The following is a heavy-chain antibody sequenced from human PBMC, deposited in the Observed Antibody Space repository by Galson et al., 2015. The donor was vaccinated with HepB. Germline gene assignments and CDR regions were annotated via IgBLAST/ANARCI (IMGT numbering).Heavy chain of an antibody. CDR2: VYYIGTT. Sequence: TLSLTCAVSGDSINSGAYSWSWIRQPPGKGLEWIGYVYYIGTTYYNPSLKSRLSISVDMSKNQFSLKLNSVTAADTAVYYCARGKVTISRRYLDLWGRGTLVTVSS. J-gene: IGHJ2*01. V-gene: IGHV4-30-4*07. CDR3: ARGKVTISRRYLDL. CDR1: GDSINSGAYS. D-gene: IGHD3-10*01.